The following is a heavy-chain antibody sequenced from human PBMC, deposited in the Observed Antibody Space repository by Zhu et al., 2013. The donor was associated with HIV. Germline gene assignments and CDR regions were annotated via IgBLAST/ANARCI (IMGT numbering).Heavy chain of an antibody. Sequence: QIQLQESGPGMVKPSEILSLTCGVSGYSISSGYYWGWIRQPPGQGLEWIGSSSHSGGTNYNPSLKSRVSISLDTSTNQCSLRLTSVTAADTAVYYCVRGVGLRLFQYSFDSWAREPWSPSPQ. V-gene: IGHV4-38-2*01. CDR3: VRGVGLRLFQYSFDS. CDR2: SSHSGGT. J-gene: IGHJ4*02. CDR1: GYSISSGYY. D-gene: IGHD2-21*01.